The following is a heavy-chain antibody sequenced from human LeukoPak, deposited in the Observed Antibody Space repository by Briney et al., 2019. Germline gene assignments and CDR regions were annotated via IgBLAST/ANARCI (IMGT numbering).Heavy chain of an antibody. D-gene: IGHD3-3*01. CDR2: IYYSGST. CDR1: GGSISTSSYD. J-gene: IGHJ4*02. V-gene: IGHV4-39*01. Sequence: PSETMSLTCTVSGGSISTSSYDWGWIRHPPGKGLEWLESIYYSGSTYYNPSLKSRVTISVDTSKNQFSLKLSSVTAADTAVYYCARTPYDFWSGYWMTQFDFWGQGTLVTVSS. CDR3: ARTPYDFWSGYWMTQFDF.